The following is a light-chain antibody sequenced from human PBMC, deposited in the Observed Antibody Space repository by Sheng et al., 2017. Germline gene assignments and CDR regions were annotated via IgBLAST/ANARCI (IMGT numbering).Light chain of an antibody. Sequence: EIVLTQSPATLSLSPGERATLSCGASQSVSSSHLAWYQQKPGLAPRLLIYDASSRAPGIPDRFSGSGSGADFTXTISRLEPEDFALYYCQQYGDSVTFGGGTKVEIK. CDR2: DAS. CDR3: QQYGDSVT. J-gene: IGKJ4*01. CDR1: QSVSSSH. V-gene: IGKV3D-20*01.